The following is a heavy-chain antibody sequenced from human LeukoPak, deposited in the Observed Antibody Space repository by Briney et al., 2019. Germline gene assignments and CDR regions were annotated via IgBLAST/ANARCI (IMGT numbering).Heavy chain of an antibody. V-gene: IGHV6-1*01. CDR2: TYYRSKWYN. D-gene: IGHD3-16*01. CDR1: GDSVSSNSAA. J-gene: IGHJ3*02. Sequence: SQTLSLTCAISGDSVSSNSAAWNWIRQPPSRGLEWLGRTYYRSKWYNDYAVSVKSRITINPDTSKNQFSLQLNSVTPEDTAVYYCARDRIPWGRWLQAEAAFDIWGQGTMVTVSS. CDR3: ARDRIPWGRWLQAEAAFDI.